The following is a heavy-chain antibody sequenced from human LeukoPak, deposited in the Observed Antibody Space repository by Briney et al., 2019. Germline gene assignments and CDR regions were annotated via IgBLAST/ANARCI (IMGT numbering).Heavy chain of an antibody. D-gene: IGHD3-22*01. V-gene: IGHV4-39*07. CDR1: GGSTSSSSYY. J-gene: IGHJ4*02. Sequence: SETLSLTCTVSGGSTSSSSYYWGWIRQPPGKGLEWIGSIYYSGSTFYNPSLKSRVTISVDTSKNQFSLKLSSVTAADTAVYYCARVSDYHDSSGYSVDYWGQGTLVTVSS. CDR2: IYYSGST. CDR3: ARVSDYHDSSGYSVDY.